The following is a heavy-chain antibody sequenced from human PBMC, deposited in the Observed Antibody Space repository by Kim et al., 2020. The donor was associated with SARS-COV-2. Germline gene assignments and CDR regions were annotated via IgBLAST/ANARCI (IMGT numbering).Heavy chain of an antibody. Sequence: ASVKVSCKASGYTFTGYYMHWVRQAPGQGLEWMGWINPNSGGTNYAQKFQGRVTMTRDTSISTAYMELSRLRSDDTAMYYCARVVGRIAAAGGYWGQGTLVTVSS. D-gene: IGHD6-13*01. CDR3: ARVVGRIAAAGGY. J-gene: IGHJ4*02. V-gene: IGHV1-2*02. CDR2: INPNSGGT. CDR1: GYTFTGYY.